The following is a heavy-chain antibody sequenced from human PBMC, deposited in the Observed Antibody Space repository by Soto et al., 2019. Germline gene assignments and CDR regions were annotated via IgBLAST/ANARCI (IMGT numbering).Heavy chain of an antibody. V-gene: IGHV4-59*01. CDR1: GGSISSYY. Sequence: SDTLSLTCTVSGGSISSYYWSWIRQPPGTGLEWIGYIYYSGSTNYNPSLKSRVTISVDTSKNQFSLKLSSVTAADTAVYYCARDVEYYDFWSGYTLGYFDYWGQGTLVTVS. CDR3: ARDVEYYDFWSGYTLGYFDY. J-gene: IGHJ4*02. CDR2: IYYSGST. D-gene: IGHD3-3*01.